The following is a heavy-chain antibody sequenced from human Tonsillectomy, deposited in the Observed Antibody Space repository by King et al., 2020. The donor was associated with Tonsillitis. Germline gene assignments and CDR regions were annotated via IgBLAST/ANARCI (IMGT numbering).Heavy chain of an antibody. Sequence: HVQLVESGAEVKKPGASVKVSSKASGYTFTSYDINWVRQATGQGLEWMGWMNPNSGNTGYAQKFQGRVIMTTNTPISTVYMELSSLRSEDTAVYFCARSRRGSYDLWGQGTLVTVSS. V-gene: IGHV1-8*01. CDR1: GYTFTSYD. CDR3: ARSRRGSYDL. J-gene: IGHJ4*02. D-gene: IGHD1-26*01. CDR2: MNPNSGNT.